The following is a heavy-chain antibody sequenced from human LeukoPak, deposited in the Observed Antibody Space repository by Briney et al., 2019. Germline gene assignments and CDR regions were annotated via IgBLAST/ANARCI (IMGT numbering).Heavy chain of an antibody. CDR1: GFTFSSYW. V-gene: IGHV3-7*03. D-gene: IGHD4/OR15-4a*01. CDR3: ARRAGAYSHPYDY. Sequence: GGSLRLSCAASGFTFSSYWMSWVRQAPGKGLEWVATIQQDGSQKYYVDSVKGRFTISRDNSKNTLYLQMNSLRAEDTAVYYCARRAGAYSHPYDYWGQGTLVTVSS. J-gene: IGHJ4*02. CDR2: IQQDGSQK.